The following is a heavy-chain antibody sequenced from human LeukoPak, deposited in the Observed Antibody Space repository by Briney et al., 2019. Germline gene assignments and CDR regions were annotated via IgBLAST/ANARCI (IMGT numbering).Heavy chain of an antibody. Sequence: PGGSLRLSCAASGFTFSSYSMNWVRQAPGKGLEWVSYISSSSSTIYYADSVKGRFTISRDNAKNSLYLQMNSLRAEDTAVYYCARGSSGPYPFDAFDIWGQGTMVTVSS. V-gene: IGHV3-48*01. J-gene: IGHJ3*02. CDR3: ARGSSGPYPFDAFDI. CDR2: ISSSSSTI. CDR1: GFTFSSYS. D-gene: IGHD5-12*01.